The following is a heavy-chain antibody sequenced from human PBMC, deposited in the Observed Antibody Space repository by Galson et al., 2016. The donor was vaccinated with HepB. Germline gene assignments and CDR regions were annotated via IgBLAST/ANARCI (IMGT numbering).Heavy chain of an antibody. J-gene: IGHJ4*02. CDR3: AKDRSGRFYFPSGDFDY. Sequence: SLRLSCAASPTNLNTYAMSWVRQAPGKGLEWVSGISGSGGSTFYADSVKGRFTISRDNSKNTVFLQMNSLRAEDTAVYYCAKDRSGRFYFPSGDFDYWGQGALVTVSS. CDR1: PTNLNTYA. D-gene: IGHD2/OR15-2a*01. V-gene: IGHV3-23*01. CDR2: ISGSGGST.